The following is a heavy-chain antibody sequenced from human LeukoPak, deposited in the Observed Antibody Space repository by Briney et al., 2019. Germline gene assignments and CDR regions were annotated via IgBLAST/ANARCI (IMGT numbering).Heavy chain of an antibody. CDR1: GGSFSGYY. Sequence: PSETLSLTCAVYGGSFSGYYWSWIRQPPGKGLEWIGEINHSGSTNYNPSLKSRVTISVDTSKNQFSLKLSSVTAADTAVYYCARVAATVTTSPFDYWGLGTLVTVSS. CDR2: INHSGST. D-gene: IGHD4-17*01. V-gene: IGHV4-34*01. J-gene: IGHJ4*02. CDR3: ARVAATVTTSPFDY.